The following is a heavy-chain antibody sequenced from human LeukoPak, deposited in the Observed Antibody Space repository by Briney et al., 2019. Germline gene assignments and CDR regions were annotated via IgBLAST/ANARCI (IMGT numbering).Heavy chain of an antibody. D-gene: IGHD2-2*01. J-gene: IGHJ6*03. Sequence: SETLSLTCTVSGGSINSYYWSWIRQPPGEGLEWIGYIYYSGSTSYNPSLKSGVSTSLDTSKNQLSLKLSSVTAAETAVYYCARWYCSSDTCYHMDVWGKGTTVTVSS. CDR3: ARWYCSSDTCYHMDV. V-gene: IGHV4-59*01. CDR1: GGSINSYY. CDR2: IYYSGST.